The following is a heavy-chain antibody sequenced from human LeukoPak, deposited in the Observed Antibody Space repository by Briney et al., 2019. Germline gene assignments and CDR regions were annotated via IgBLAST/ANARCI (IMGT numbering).Heavy chain of an antibody. J-gene: IGHJ4*02. V-gene: IGHV3-30*18. Sequence: GGSLRLSCAASGFTFSRAAMHWVRQAPGKGLEWVAVISYDGKNEYYVDSVKGRFTVSRDNSMNMVYLQMNSLRAEDTAVYFCANSLATYYFDSWGQGTLVTVSS. CDR3: ANSLATYYFDS. CDR1: GFTFSRAA. CDR2: ISYDGKNE. D-gene: IGHD1-1*01.